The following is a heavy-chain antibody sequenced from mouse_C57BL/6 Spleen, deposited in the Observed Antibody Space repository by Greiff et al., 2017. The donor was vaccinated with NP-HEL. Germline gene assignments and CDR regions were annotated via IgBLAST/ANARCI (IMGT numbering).Heavy chain of an antibody. Sequence: DVHLVESGGGLVKPGGSLKLSCAASGFTFSDYGMHWVRQAPEKGLEWVAYISSGSSTIYYADTVKGRFTISRDNAKNTLFLQMTSLRSEDTAMYYCARHGFAYWGQGTLVTVSA. CDR1: GFTFSDYG. CDR3: ARHGFAY. CDR2: ISSGSSTI. V-gene: IGHV5-17*01. J-gene: IGHJ3*01. D-gene: IGHD1-1*01.